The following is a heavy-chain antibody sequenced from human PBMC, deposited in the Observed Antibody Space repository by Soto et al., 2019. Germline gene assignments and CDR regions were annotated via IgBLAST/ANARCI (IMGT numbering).Heavy chain of an antibody. CDR2: IYWDDDK. CDR3: ARGLRYCSSTNCPNCFDP. Sequence: QITLKESGPTLVKPTQTLTLTCTFSGFSLSMSGVGVGWIRQPPGKALEWLALIYWDDDKRYSPSLKSRRTITKDTSKTQVVLTMTNMDPVDTATYYCARGLRYCSSTNCPNCFDPWGQGTLVTVSS. J-gene: IGHJ5*02. D-gene: IGHD2-2*01. V-gene: IGHV2-5*02. CDR1: GFSLSMSGVG.